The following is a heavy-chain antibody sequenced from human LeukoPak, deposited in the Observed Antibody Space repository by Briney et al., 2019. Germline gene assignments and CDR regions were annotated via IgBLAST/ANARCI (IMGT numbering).Heavy chain of an antibody. CDR2: ISGSGLTT. CDR3: ARHQIVSVWFFDY. D-gene: IGHD6-19*01. V-gene: IGHV3-23*01. J-gene: IGHJ4*02. Sequence: PGGSLRLSCAASGFSFNSYAITWVRQAPGKGLEGVSLISGSGLTTYYADSVKGRFTISRDNSKNTLYLQMNSLRAEDTAIYYCARHQIVSVWFFDYWGQGTLVTVSS. CDR1: GFSFNSYA.